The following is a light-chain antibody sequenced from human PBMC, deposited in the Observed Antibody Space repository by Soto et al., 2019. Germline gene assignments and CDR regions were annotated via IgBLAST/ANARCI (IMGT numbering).Light chain of an antibody. CDR1: QSISSW. J-gene: IGKJ1*01. CDR2: DAS. CDR3: QQYNSYSPTWT. Sequence: DIQMTQSPSTLSASVGDRVTITCRASQSISSWLAWYQQKPGKAPKLLIYDASSLESEVPSRFSGSVCGTEFTLSISSLQPDDFAPYYCQQYNSYSPTWTFGQGTKVEIK. V-gene: IGKV1-5*01.